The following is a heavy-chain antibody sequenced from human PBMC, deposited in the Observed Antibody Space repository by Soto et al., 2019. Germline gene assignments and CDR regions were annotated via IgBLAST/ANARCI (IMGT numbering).Heavy chain of an antibody. CDR2: IYGGGNT. Sequence: EVQLVETGGGLIQPGGSLRLSCAASGFTVNSNYMSWVRQAPGKGLEWVSVIYGGGNTYYPDSVKGRFTISRDNSKNTPHLQMNSLRADDTAVYYCARASSSWYIDYWGQGTLVTVSS. V-gene: IGHV3-53*02. D-gene: IGHD6-13*01. J-gene: IGHJ4*02. CDR3: ARASSSWYIDY. CDR1: GFTVNSNY.